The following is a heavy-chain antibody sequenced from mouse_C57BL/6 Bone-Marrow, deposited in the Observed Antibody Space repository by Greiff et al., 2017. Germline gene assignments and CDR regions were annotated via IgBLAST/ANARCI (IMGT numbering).Heavy chain of an antibody. CDR1: GYTFTSYW. Sequence: VQLQQPGAELVMPGASVTLSCKASGYTFTSYWMHWVKQRPGQGLEWIGEIDPSDSYTNYNQKFKGKSTLTVDKSSSTAYMQLRSLTSEDSAVYYCARDGYYPPWCAYWGEGTLVTVSA. CDR3: ARDGYYPPWCAY. J-gene: IGHJ3*01. CDR2: IDPSDSYT. D-gene: IGHD2-3*01. V-gene: IGHV1-69*01.